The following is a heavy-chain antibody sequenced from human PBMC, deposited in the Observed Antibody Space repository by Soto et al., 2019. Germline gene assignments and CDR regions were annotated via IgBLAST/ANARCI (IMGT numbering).Heavy chain of an antibody. D-gene: IGHD4-4*01. CDR3: AQGEITTIGAVAY. CDR1: GFSLITSAVG. CDR2: IYGNDAK. Sequence: GPTLVNPTETLTLTCSFSGFSLITSAVGVGWIRQPPGKALEWLARIYGNDAKRYSPSLKSRLTITKDTPKHQVVLTVASMDPVDTATYYCAQGEITTIGAVAYWGQGTLVTVSS. J-gene: IGHJ4*02. V-gene: IGHV2-5*01.